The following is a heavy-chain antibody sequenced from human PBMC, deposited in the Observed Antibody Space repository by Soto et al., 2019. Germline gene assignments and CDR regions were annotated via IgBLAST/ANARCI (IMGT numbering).Heavy chain of an antibody. CDR1: GYTFTSYG. D-gene: IGHD5-12*01. V-gene: IGHV1-18*04. CDR3: ARVRASGYDFYYYYGMDV. J-gene: IGHJ6*02. CDR2: ISAYNGNT. Sequence: PRASVKVSCKASGYTFTSYGISWVRQAPGQGLEWMGWISAYNGNTNYAQKLQGRVPMTTDTSTSTAYMELRSLRSDDTAVYYCARVRASGYDFYYYYGMDVWGQGTTVTVSS.